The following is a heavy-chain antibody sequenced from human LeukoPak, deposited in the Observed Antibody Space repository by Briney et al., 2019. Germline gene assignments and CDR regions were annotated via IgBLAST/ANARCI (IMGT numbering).Heavy chain of an antibody. D-gene: IGHD6-13*01. CDR3: AKDIAAAGTNWFDP. Sequence: GGSLRLSCAASGFTFSSYGMHWVRQAPGKGLEWGAVISYDGSNKYYADSVKGRFTISRDNSKNTLYLQMNSLRAEDTAVYYCAKDIAAAGTNWFDPWGQGTLVTVSS. J-gene: IGHJ5*02. CDR1: GFTFSSYG. CDR2: ISYDGSNK. V-gene: IGHV3-30*18.